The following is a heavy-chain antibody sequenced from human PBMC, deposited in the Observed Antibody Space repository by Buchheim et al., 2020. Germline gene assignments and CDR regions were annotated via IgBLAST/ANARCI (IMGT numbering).Heavy chain of an antibody. CDR2: ISYDGSNK. D-gene: IGHD3-3*01. J-gene: IGHJ6*02. CDR1: GFTFSSYA. Sequence: QVQLVESGGGVVQPGRSLRLSCAASGFTFSSYAMHWVRQAPGKGLEWVAVISYDGSNKYYADSVKGRFTISRDSSKNTLYLQMNSLRAENTAVYYCAKDGPPYYDFWSGYLDRYYYGMDVWGQGTT. CDR3: AKDGPPYYDFWSGYLDRYYYGMDV. V-gene: IGHV3-30-3*01.